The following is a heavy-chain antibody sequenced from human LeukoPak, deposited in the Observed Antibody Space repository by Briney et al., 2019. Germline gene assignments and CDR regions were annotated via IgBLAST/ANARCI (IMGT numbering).Heavy chain of an antibody. V-gene: IGHV3-23*01. CDR2: ISGSAHKI. J-gene: IGHJ4*02. CDR1: GFIFGDYN. Sequence: GGSLRLSCAASGFIFGDYNMNWVRQAPEKGLDWVSVISGSAHKIRYADSVKGRFTISRDNSENIVYLQMSNLRVEDTAVYYCAGRPTGYSSGYIHWGQGTLVTVSS. CDR3: AGRPTGYSSGYIH. D-gene: IGHD5-18*01.